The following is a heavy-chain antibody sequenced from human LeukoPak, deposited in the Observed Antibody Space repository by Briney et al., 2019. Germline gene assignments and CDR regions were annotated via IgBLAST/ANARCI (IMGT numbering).Heavy chain of an antibody. D-gene: IGHD2-2*01. CDR1: GYTFTGYY. V-gene: IGHV1-2*02. Sequence: ASVKVSCKASGYTFTGYYMHWVRQAPGQGLEWMGWINPNSGGTNYAQKFQGRVTMTRDTSISTAYMELSRLRSDDTAVYYCARGSRMVVVPAAMPYWGQGTLVTVSS. CDR3: ARGSRMVVVPAAMPY. J-gene: IGHJ4*02. CDR2: INPNSGGT.